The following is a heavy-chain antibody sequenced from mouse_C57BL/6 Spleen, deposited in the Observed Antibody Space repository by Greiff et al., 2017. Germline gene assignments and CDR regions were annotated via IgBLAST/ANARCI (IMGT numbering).Heavy chain of an antibody. J-gene: IGHJ1*03. CDR2: IHPSDSDT. D-gene: IGHD1-1*01. CDR1: GYTFTSYW. V-gene: IGHV1-74*01. CDR3: AMEWRITTAVGYFDV. Sequence: QVQLQQPGAELVKPGASVKVSCKASGYTFTSYWMHWVKQRPGQGLEWIGRIHPSDSDTNYNQKFKGKATLTVDKSSSTAYMQLSSLTSEDSAVYYCAMEWRITTAVGYFDVWGTGTTVTVSS.